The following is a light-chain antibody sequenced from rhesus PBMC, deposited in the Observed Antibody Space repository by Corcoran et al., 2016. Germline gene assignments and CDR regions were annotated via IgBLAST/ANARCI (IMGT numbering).Light chain of an antibody. CDR3: QQHNSYPWT. J-gene: IGKJ1*01. CDR1: QGISSW. CDR2: AAS. Sequence: DIQMTQSPSSLSASVGDRVTITCQASQGISSWLAWYQQKPGKAPKLRCYAASSLQSGVPSRFSGSGSGTDFTLTIRSLQPVDFTTYYCQQHNSYPWTFGQGTKVEIK. V-gene: IGKV1-33*02.